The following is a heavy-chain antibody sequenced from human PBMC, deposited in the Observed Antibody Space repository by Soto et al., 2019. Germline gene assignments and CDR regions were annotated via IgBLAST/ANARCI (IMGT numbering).Heavy chain of an antibody. V-gene: IGHV1-3*01. Sequence: ASVKVSCKASGYSFTNYAMHWVRQVPGQRLEWMGWINGGNGNTKYSQKFQGRVSITRDTSASTAYMELRGLRADDTAVYYCARVLPCCGYPHDYFDYWGQGTLVTVSS. CDR1: GYSFTNYA. D-gene: IGHD3-22*01. J-gene: IGHJ4*02. CDR2: INGGNGNT. CDR3: ARVLPCCGYPHDYFDY.